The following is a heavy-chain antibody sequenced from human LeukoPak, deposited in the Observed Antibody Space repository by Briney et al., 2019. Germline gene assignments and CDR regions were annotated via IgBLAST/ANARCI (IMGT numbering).Heavy chain of an antibody. J-gene: IGHJ6*02. D-gene: IGHD4-23*01. CDR3: ARDWHGGNSAWYYGMDV. Sequence: PGGSLRLSCAASGFTFSSYSMNWVRQAPGKGLEWVSSISSSSSYIYYADSVKGRFTIPRDNAKNSLYLQMNSLRAEDTAVYYCARDWHGGNSAWYYGMDVWGQGTTVTVSS. CDR1: GFTFSSYS. V-gene: IGHV3-21*01. CDR2: ISSSSSYI.